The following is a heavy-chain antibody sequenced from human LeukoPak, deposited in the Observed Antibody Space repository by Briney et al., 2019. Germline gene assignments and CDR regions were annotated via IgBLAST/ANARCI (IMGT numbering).Heavy chain of an antibody. V-gene: IGHV1-69*05. Sequence: ASVKVSCKASGYTFTGYYMHWVRQAPGQGLEWMGGIIPIFGTANYAQKFQGRVTITTDESTSTAYMELSSLRSEDTAVYYCARGPIINYYMDVWGKGTTVTVSS. CDR2: IIPIFGTA. CDR3: ARGPIINYYMDV. CDR1: GYTFTGYY. J-gene: IGHJ6*03.